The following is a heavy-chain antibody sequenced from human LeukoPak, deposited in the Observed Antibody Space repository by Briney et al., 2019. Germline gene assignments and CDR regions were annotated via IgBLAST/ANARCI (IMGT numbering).Heavy chain of an antibody. CDR3: ARSPSGITIFGVVIDGPFFDY. D-gene: IGHD3-3*01. Sequence: PGGSLRLSCAASGFTFSSYGMHWVRQAPGKGLEWVAFIRYDGSNKYYADSVKGRFTISRDNSKNTLYLQMNSLRAEDTAVYYCARSPSGITIFGVVIDGPFFDYWGQGTLVTVSS. CDR2: IRYDGSNK. V-gene: IGHV3-30*02. J-gene: IGHJ4*02. CDR1: GFTFSSYG.